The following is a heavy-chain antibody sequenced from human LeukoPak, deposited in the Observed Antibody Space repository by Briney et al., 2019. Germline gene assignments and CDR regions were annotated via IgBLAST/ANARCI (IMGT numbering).Heavy chain of an antibody. J-gene: IGHJ4*02. Sequence: GGSLRLSCAASGFTFSSYGMHWVRQAPGKGLEWVAVIWYDGSNKYYADSVKGRFTISRDNSKNTLYLQMNSQRAEDTAVYYCARDERITMIVVVPGELDYWGQGTLVTVSS. V-gene: IGHV3-33*01. D-gene: IGHD3-22*01. CDR1: GFTFSSYG. CDR2: IWYDGSNK. CDR3: ARDERITMIVVVPGELDY.